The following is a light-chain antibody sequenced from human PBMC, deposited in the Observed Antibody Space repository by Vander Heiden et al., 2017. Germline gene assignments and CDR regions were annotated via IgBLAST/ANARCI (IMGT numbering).Light chain of an antibody. Sequence: QSVLYSSNNKNYLAWYQQKPGQPPKLLIYWASTRESGVPDRFSGSGSGTDFTLTISSLQAEDVAVYYCQQYYSTPYTFGQGTKLEIK. J-gene: IGKJ2*01. CDR3: QQYYSTPYT. CDR1: QSVLYSSNNKNY. CDR2: WAS. V-gene: IGKV4-1*01.